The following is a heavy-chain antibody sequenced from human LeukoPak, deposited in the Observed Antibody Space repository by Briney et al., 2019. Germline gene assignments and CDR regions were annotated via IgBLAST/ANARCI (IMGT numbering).Heavy chain of an antibody. V-gene: IGHV3-30-3*01. D-gene: IGHD3-22*01. CDR3: SANPSTGYRFDL. CDR1: GFTFSSYA. Sequence: GRSLRLSCAASGFTFSSYAMHWVRQAPGKGLEWVAVISYDGSNKYYADSVKGRFTISRDNSKNTLYLQMNSLRAEDSAVYYCSANPSTGYRFDLWGRGTLVTVSS. J-gene: IGHJ2*01. CDR2: ISYDGSNK.